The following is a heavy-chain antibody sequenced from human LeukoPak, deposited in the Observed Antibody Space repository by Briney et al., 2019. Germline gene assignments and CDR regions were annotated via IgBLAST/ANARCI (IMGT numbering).Heavy chain of an antibody. D-gene: IGHD4-17*01. CDR1: GGSVSSGNYY. CDR3: ARGRYGDYPPFDY. J-gene: IGHJ4*02. V-gene: IGHV4-61*01. CDR2: MFYSGST. Sequence: SETLSLTCTVSGGSVSSGNYYWSWIRQPPGKGLEWIGYMFYSGSTNYNPSLKSRVTISVDTSKNQISLKLSSVTAADTAVYYCARGRYGDYPPFDYWGQGTLVTVSS.